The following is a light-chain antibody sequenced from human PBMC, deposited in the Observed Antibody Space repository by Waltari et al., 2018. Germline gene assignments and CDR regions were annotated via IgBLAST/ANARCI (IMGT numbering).Light chain of an antibody. V-gene: IGKV3-11*01. Sequence: EIVLTQSPATLSLSPGERAPLSCRASQGVSSYLAWYQQKPGQAPRLLIYNASNRATGIPGRFSGSGSGTDFTLTISSLEPEDFAVYYCQQRSNWPRTFGQGTKVEIK. CDR3: QQRSNWPRT. CDR1: QGVSSY. CDR2: NAS. J-gene: IGKJ1*01.